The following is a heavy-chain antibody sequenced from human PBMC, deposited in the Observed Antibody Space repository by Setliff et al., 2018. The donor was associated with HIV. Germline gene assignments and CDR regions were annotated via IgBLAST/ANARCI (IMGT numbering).Heavy chain of an antibody. D-gene: IGHD2-2*01. CDR2: IYYSGST. V-gene: IGHV4-39*07. J-gene: IGHJ4*02. Sequence: SETLSLTCTVSGGSISTSTYYWGWIRQPPGKGLEWIGNIYYSGSTYYNPSLKYRVTISLDSSKNQFSLKLRSVAAADTAVYYCAKEGGYCSGTTCFGFDYWGQGTLVTVSS. CDR3: AKEGGYCSGTTCFGFDY. CDR1: GGSISTSTYY.